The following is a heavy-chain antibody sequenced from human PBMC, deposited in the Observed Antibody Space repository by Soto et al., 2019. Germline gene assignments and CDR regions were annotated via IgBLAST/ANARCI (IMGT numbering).Heavy chain of an antibody. CDR1: GGSISSSNW. D-gene: IGHD6-19*01. J-gene: IGHJ4*02. CDR3: ATSRGGGWLVLFDY. Sequence: SETLSLTCAVSGGSISSSNWWSWVRQPPGKGLEWIGEIYHSGSTNYNPSLKSRVTISVDTSKNQFSLRLSSVTAADTAVYYCATSRGGGWLVLFDYWGQGTLVTVSS. V-gene: IGHV4-4*02. CDR2: IYHSGST.